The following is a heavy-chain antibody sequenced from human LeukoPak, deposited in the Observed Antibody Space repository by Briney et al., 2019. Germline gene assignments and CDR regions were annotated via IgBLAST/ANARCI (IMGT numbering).Heavy chain of an antibody. CDR2: VYYSGGA. D-gene: IGHD3-10*01. V-gene: IGHV4-59*08. CDR3: ARHEKLGQFDY. CDR1: SGSISSYY. J-gene: IGHJ4*02. Sequence: SETLSLTCTVSSGSISSYYWSWIRQPPGKGLEWIGYVYYSGGANYNPSLKSRVTISVDTSKNQFSLKPSSVTAADTAVYYCARHEKLGQFDYWGQGTLVTVSS.